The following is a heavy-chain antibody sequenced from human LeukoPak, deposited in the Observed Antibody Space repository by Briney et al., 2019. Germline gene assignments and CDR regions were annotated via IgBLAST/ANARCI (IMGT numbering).Heavy chain of an antibody. J-gene: IGHJ5*02. V-gene: IGHV3-48*01. CDR2: ISSSSSTI. Sequence: GGSLRLSCSASGFTFSSYSMNWVRQAPGKGLEWVSYISSSSSTIYYADSVKGRFTISRDNAKNSLYLQMNYLRAEDTAVYYCARAHTSSPNWFDPWGQGALVTVSS. CDR3: ARAHTSSPNWFDP. D-gene: IGHD6-13*01. CDR1: GFTFSSYS.